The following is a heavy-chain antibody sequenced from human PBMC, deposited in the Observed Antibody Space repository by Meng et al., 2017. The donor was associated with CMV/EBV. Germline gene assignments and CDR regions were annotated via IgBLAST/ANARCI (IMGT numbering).Heavy chain of an antibody. CDR1: GGTFSSYT. V-gene: IGHV1-69*02. CDR3: AREFLPPQDALDY. CDR2: IIPILGIA. D-gene: IGHD3-10*01. Sequence: SVKVSCKASGGTFSSYTISWVRQAPGQGLEWMGRIIPILGIANYAQKFQGRVTITADKSTSTAYMELNSLRAENTAVYYCAREFLPPQDALDYWGQGTLVTVSS. J-gene: IGHJ4*02.